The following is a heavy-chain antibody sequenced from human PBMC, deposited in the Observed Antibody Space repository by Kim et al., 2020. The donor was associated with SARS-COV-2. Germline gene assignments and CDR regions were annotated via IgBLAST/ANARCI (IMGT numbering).Heavy chain of an antibody. D-gene: IGHD3-10*02. V-gene: IGHV4-39*01. CDR2: FYNGGNI. J-gene: IGHJ5*02. CDR1: GASINSNDYY. Sequence: SETLSLTCAVSGASINSNDYYWAWLRQPPGKGLEWIGAFYNGGNIFYNPSLKSRVTISVDTSKNHLSLKLTSVAATDTAVYYCARQEYFQVRFDPWGQGALVTVSS. CDR3: ARQEYFQVRFDP.